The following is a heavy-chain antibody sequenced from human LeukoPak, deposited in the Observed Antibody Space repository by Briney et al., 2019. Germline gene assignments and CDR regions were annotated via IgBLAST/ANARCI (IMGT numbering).Heavy chain of an antibody. CDR3: AREITGIFDY. Sequence: SETLSLTCTVSGGSISSYYWSWIRQPPGKGLEWIGYIYYSGSTNYNPSLKSRVTISVDTSKNQFSLKLSSVTAADTAVYYRAREITGIFDYWGQGTLVAVSS. V-gene: IGHV4-59*01. CDR2: IYYSGST. J-gene: IGHJ4*02. CDR1: GGSISSYY. D-gene: IGHD1-20*01.